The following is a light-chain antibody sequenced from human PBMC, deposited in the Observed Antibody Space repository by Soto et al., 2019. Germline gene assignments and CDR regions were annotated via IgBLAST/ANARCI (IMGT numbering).Light chain of an antibody. CDR1: QSVSSSY. V-gene: IGKV3-20*01. CDR2: GAS. Sequence: EIVLTQSPGTLSLSPGERATLSCRASQSVSSSYLAWYQQKPGQAPRLLIYGASSRATGIPDRFSGSGSGTDLTLTISSLQSEDFAVYYCQQYNNWPPLTFGQGTKVEIK. CDR3: QQYNNWPPLT. J-gene: IGKJ1*01.